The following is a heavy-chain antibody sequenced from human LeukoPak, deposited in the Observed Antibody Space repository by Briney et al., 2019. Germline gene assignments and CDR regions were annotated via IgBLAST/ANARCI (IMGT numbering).Heavy chain of an antibody. CDR3: ARDQGDSSGYYFPN. V-gene: IGHV4-59*12. CDR1: GGSINNYY. CDR2: IYYGVST. D-gene: IGHD3-22*01. Sequence: SETLSLTCTVSGGSINNYYWSWIRQSPGKGLEWIGYIYYGVSTNYNPSLKSRVTISVDTSKNQFSLKLSSVTAADTAVYYCARDQGDSSGYYFPNWGQGTLVTVSS. J-gene: IGHJ1*01.